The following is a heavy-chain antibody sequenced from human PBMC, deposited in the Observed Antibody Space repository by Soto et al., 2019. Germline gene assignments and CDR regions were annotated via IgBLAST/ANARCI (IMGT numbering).Heavy chain of an antibody. V-gene: IGHV4-31*03. CDR3: ARDIVVVVAGYNWFDP. CDR1: GGSISSGGYY. Sequence: PSETLSLTCTVSGGSISSGGYYWSWIRQHPGKGLEWIGYIYYSGSTYYNPSLKSRVTISVDKSKNQFSLKLSSVTAADTAVYYCARDIVVVVAGYNWFDPWGQGTLVTVS. D-gene: IGHD2-15*01. CDR2: IYYSGST. J-gene: IGHJ5*02.